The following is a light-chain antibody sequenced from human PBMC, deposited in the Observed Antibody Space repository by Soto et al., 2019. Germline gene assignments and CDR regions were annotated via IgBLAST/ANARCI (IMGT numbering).Light chain of an antibody. CDR3: QQYKDYVYT. J-gene: IGKJ2*01. CDR1: QTVERW. V-gene: IGKV1-5*01. CDR2: DVS. Sequence: DIQMTQSPSTLSASVGDRVIITCRASQTVERWMAWYQQKPGKAPKLLISDVSTLERGVPSRFSGSGSATEFTLTISGLQPDDFATYYWQQYKDYVYTFGQGTKVESK.